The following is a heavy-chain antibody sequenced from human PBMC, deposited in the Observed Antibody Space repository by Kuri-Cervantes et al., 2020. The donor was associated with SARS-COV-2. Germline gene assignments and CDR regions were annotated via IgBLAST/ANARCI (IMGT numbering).Heavy chain of an antibody. V-gene: IGHV4-39*01. CDR1: GDSITNYY. CDR3: ARHDLTTEATRERGLDY. CDR2: IYYSGST. J-gene: IGHJ4*02. D-gene: IGHD4-17*01. Sequence: ESLKISCTVSGDSITNYYWGWIRQPPGRGLEWIGSIYYSGSTYYNPSLKSRVTIFVDTSKNQFSVKLRSVTAADTAVYYCARHDLTTEATRERGLDYWGQGTLVTVSS.